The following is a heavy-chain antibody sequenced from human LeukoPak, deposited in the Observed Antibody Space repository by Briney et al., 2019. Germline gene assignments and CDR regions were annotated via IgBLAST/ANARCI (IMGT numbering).Heavy chain of an antibody. Sequence: GGSLRLSCAASGFTFSSYWMSWVRQAPGKGLEWVANIKQDGSEKYYVDSVKGRFTISRDNAKNSLYLQMNSLRAEDTAVYYCARDGRDDFWSGYYKYYFDYWGQGTLVTVSS. J-gene: IGHJ4*02. V-gene: IGHV3-7*01. CDR2: IKQDGSEK. CDR1: GFTFSSYW. D-gene: IGHD3-3*01. CDR3: ARDGRDDFWSGYYKYYFDY.